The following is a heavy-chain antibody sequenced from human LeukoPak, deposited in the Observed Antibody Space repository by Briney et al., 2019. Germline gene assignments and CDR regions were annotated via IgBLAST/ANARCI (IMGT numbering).Heavy chain of an antibody. D-gene: IGHD6-13*01. CDR2: ISWNSAGI. Sequence: GGSLRLSCAASGLTFDDYAMHWVRQAPGKGLEWVSGISWNSAGIGYADSVKGRFTISRDNAKNSLYLQMNSLRAEDTALYYCAKGIAAAVYYGMDVWGQGPTVPVSS. V-gene: IGHV3-9*01. CDR3: AKGIAAAVYYGMDV. CDR1: GLTFDDYA. J-gene: IGHJ6*02.